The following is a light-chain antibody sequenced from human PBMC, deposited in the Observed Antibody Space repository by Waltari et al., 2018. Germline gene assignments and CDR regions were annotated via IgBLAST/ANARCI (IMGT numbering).Light chain of an antibody. Sequence: SALTQPDSVSGSPGQSITISCSGLRSDSRGCGCLAWYQQHPGKAPKVIIYDVSNRPSGVSTRFSGSKSGSSASLTISGLQAEDEADYYCSSFTSSTTGIFGGGTKLTVL. CDR1: RSDSRGCGC. J-gene: IGLJ2*01. CDR2: DVS. CDR3: SSFTSSTTGI. V-gene: IGLV2-14*01.